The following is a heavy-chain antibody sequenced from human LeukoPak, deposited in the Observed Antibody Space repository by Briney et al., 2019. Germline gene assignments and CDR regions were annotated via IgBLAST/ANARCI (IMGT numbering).Heavy chain of an antibody. CDR1: GFTFSPYT. D-gene: IGHD2-15*01. CDR3: ANWDGGSYSLDY. J-gene: IGHJ4*02. CDR2: ISGSSSYI. Sequence: PGGSLRLSCAASGFTFSPYTMSWVRQAPGKGLEWVSSISGSSSYIYYADSVKGRFTISRDNAKNSLYLQMNSLRAEDTAVYYCANWDGGSYSLDYWGQGTLVTVSS. V-gene: IGHV3-21*01.